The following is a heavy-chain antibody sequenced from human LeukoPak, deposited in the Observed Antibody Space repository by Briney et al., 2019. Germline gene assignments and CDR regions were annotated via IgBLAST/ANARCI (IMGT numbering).Heavy chain of an antibody. D-gene: IGHD2-15*01. V-gene: IGHV3-66*01. J-gene: IGHJ4*02. CDR3: AKVFCSGGSCYSAFGFDY. CDR2: IYSGGST. CDR1: GFTVSSNY. Sequence: GGSLRLSCAASGFTVSSNYMSWVRQAPGKGLEWVSVIYSGGSTYYADSVKGRFTISRDNSKNTLYLQMNSLRAEDTAVYHCAKVFCSGGSCYSAFGFDYWGQGTLVTVSS.